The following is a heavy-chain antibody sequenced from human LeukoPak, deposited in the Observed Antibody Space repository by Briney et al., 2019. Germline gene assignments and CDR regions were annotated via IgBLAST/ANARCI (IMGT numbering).Heavy chain of an antibody. CDR3: ARHMEGYGHAFDI. Sequence: KSSGTLSLTCTVSGGSIRTNYWSWIRQPPGKGLEWIGFIYYTGSTNNNPSLKSRVTISVDTSKNQFSLNLTSVTAADTAVYYCARHMEGYGHAFDIWGEGTMVTISS. CDR2: IYYTGST. J-gene: IGHJ3*02. CDR1: GGSIRTNY. D-gene: IGHD3-16*01. V-gene: IGHV4-59*01.